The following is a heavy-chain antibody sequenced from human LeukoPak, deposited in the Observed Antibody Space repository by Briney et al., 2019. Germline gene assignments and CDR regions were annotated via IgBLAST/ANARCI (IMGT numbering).Heavy chain of an antibody. Sequence: GGSLRLSCAASGFTFSDHYMDWVRQAPGKGLEWVGRTRNKANSYTTEYAASVKGRFTISRDDSKNSLYLQMNSLKTEDTAVYYCVRGQYCSSTSCYGTDAFDIWGQGTMVTVSS. CDR1: GFTFSDHY. V-gene: IGHV3-72*01. D-gene: IGHD2-2*01. J-gene: IGHJ3*02. CDR2: TRNKANSYTT. CDR3: VRGQYCSSTSCYGTDAFDI.